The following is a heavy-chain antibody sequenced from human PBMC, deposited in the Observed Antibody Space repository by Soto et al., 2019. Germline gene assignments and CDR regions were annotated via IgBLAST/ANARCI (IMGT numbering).Heavy chain of an antibody. CDR2: FESGGSI. J-gene: IGHJ4*02. D-gene: IGHD3-10*01. V-gene: IGHV3-53*01. Sequence: PGGSLRLSCAASGFSVRTNYMSWVRQAPGKGLEWVSVFESGGSIYYADSVKGRFIISRDNAKNTPYLQMNSLRVEDTAVYYCARAGVTPNFFDYWGQGTLVTVSS. CDR1: GFSVRTNY. CDR3: ARAGVTPNFFDY.